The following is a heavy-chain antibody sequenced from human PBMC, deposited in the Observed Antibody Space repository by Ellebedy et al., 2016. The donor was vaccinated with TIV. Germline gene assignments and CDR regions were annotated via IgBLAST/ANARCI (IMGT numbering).Heavy chain of an antibody. CDR2: INPNSGGT. CDR3: ARKRLSGSPNPEGDVEAFDI. Sequence: AASVKVSCKASGYTFTGYYMHWVRQAPGQGLEWMGWINPNSGGTHYAQTFQGWVTMTRDTSISTAYMERSRLRSDDTAVYYCARKRLSGSPNPEGDVEAFDIWGQGTMVTVSS. CDR1: GYTFTGYY. J-gene: IGHJ3*02. D-gene: IGHD3-3*01. V-gene: IGHV1-2*04.